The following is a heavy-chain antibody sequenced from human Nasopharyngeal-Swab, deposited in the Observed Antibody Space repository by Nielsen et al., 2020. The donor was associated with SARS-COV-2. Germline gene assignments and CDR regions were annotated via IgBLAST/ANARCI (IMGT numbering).Heavy chain of an antibody. D-gene: IGHD1-26*01. V-gene: IGHV3-11*01. CDR2: ISSSGSTI. CDR3: ARFYVRSGRYSGSDPKDY. CDR1: GFTFSDYY. Sequence: GESLKISCAASGFTFSDYYMSWIRQAPGKGLEWVSYISSSGSTIYYADSVKGRFTISRDNAKNSLYLQMNSLRAEDTAVYYCARFYVRSGRYSGSDPKDYWGQGTLVTVSS. J-gene: IGHJ4*02.